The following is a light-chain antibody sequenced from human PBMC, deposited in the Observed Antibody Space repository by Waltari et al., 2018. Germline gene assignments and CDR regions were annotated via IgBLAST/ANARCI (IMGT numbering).Light chain of an antibody. CDR3: MQGTHWPLT. CDR2: TLS. V-gene: IGKV2-30*02. Sequence: DVVMTQSPLSLPVTLGQPASISCTSSQSLVHSDGNTYLAWFQQRPDQSPRRLIYTLSNRESGVPDRFSASGSGTDFTLKISRVEAEDVGVDYCMQGTHWPLTFGGGTKVEIK. J-gene: IGKJ4*01. CDR1: QSLVHSDGNTY.